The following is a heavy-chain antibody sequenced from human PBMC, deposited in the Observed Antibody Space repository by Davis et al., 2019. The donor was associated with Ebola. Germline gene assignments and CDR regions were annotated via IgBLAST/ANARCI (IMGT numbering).Heavy chain of an antibody. Sequence: MPSEALSLTCAASGGSISSSYWWRWVRQPPGKRLEWIGEIYHTRSTNYNPSLKSRVTISVDKSKNQFSLKLSSVTAADTAVYFCARDREWLVQGYFDYWGQGTLVTVSS. CDR1: GGSISSSYW. J-gene: IGHJ4*02. CDR3: ARDREWLVQGYFDY. D-gene: IGHD6-19*01. CDR2: IYHTRST. V-gene: IGHV4-4*02.